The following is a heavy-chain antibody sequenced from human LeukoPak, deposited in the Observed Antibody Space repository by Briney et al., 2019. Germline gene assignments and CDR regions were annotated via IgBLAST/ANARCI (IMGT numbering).Heavy chain of an antibody. D-gene: IGHD4-23*01. CDR2: ISYDGSNK. CDR3: ARAPTVVTPNLDY. Sequence: GRSLRLSCAASGFTFSSYAMHWVRQAPGKGLEWVAVISYDGSNKYYADSVKGRFTISRDNSRNTLYLQMNSLRAEDTAVYYCARAPTVVTPNLDYWGQGTLVTVSS. V-gene: IGHV3-30-3*01. CDR1: GFTFSSYA. J-gene: IGHJ4*02.